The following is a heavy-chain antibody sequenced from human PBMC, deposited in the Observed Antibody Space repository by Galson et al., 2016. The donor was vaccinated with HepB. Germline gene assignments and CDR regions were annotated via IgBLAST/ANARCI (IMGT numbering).Heavy chain of an antibody. CDR1: GFTLSDYY. CDR2: ISSSGDNI. D-gene: IGHD3-10*01. J-gene: IGHJ5*02. CDR3: VKDNKKYYYGSGTAHSDQ. V-gene: IGHV3-11*01. Sequence: SLRLSCAASGFTLSDYYMSWIRQAPGKGLEWVSYISSSGDNIYYADFLEGRFTVSRDNAKKSLYLQMNSLRAEDTALYYCVKDNKKYYYGSGTAHSDQWGQGTLVTVSS.